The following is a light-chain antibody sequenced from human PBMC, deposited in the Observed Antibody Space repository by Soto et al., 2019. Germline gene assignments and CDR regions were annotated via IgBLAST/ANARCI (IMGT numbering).Light chain of an antibody. V-gene: IGKV1-5*03. Sequence: DIKMTQSPSTLSASVGDRVTITCRARQSINTWLAWYQLKPGRAPKLLIYKASTLESGVSSRFSGSGSGTEFTLTLSRLQPDDFAPSYCQQYQTYSQFGHGTKVEIK. CDR2: KAS. CDR1: QSINTW. J-gene: IGKJ1*01. CDR3: QQYQTYSQ.